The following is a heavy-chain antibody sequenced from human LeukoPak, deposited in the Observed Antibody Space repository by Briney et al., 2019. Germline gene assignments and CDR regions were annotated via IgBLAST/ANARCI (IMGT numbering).Heavy chain of an antibody. CDR1: GFTFSDNY. CDR2: ITSSGSKM. D-gene: IGHD2/OR15-2a*01. CDR3: GRTRMNFYFDY. Sequence: GGSLRLSCAASGFTFSDNYMSWFRQAPGKGLEWIAYITSSGSKMDYADSVKGRFTISRDNAKNSLFLQMNSLRVEDTAVYYCGRTRMNFYFDYWGQGTLVAVTS. J-gene: IGHJ4*02. V-gene: IGHV3-11*01.